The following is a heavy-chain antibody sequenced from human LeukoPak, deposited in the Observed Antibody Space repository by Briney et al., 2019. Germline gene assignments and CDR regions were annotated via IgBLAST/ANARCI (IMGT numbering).Heavy chain of an antibody. CDR3: ARDSIAAAGWAFDI. Sequence: SETLSLTCTVSGGSISSYYWSCIRQPAGKGLEWIGRIYTSGSTNYNPSLKSRVTMSVDTSKNQFSLKLSSVTAADTAVYYCARDSIAAAGWAFDIWGQGTMVTVSS. CDR2: IYTSGST. D-gene: IGHD6-13*01. V-gene: IGHV4-4*07. J-gene: IGHJ3*02. CDR1: GGSISSYY.